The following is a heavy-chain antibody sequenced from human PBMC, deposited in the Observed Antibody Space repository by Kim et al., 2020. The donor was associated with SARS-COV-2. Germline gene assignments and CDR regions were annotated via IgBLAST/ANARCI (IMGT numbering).Heavy chain of an antibody. V-gene: IGHV1-18*01. J-gene: IGHJ6*02. CDR1: GYTFTSYG. CDR2: ISAYNGNT. CDR3: ARELLIFHYDILSGCGMDV. Sequence: ASVKVSCKASGYTFTSYGISWVRQAPGQGLEWMGWISAYNGNTNYAQKLQGRVTMTTDTSTSTAYMELRSLRSDDTAVYYCARELLIFHYDILSGCGMDVWGQGTTVTVSS. D-gene: IGHD3-9*01.